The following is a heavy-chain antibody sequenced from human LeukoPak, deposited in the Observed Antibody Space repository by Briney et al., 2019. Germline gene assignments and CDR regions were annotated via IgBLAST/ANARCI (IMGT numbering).Heavy chain of an antibody. J-gene: IGHJ5*02. CDR3: ARARCSGGSCYWGWFDP. CDR1: GGSTSSYY. CDR2: IYYSGST. Sequence: KPSETLSLTCTVSGGSTSSYYWSWIRQPPGKGLEWIGYIYYSGSTNYNPSLKSRVTISVDTSKNQFSLKLSSVTAADTAVYYCARARCSGGSCYWGWFDPWGQGTLVTASS. V-gene: IGHV4-59*01. D-gene: IGHD2-15*01.